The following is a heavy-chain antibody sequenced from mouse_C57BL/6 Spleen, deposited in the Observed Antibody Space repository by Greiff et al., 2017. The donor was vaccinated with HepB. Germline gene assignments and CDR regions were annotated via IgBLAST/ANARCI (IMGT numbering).Heavy chain of an antibody. Sequence: EVQLQQSGAELVRPGASVKLSCTASGFNIKDYYMHWVKQRPEQGLEWIGRIDPEDGDTEYAPKFQGKATMTADTSSNTAYLQLSSLTSEDTAVYYCTTHGNSPYYYAMDYWGQGTSVTVSS. CDR3: TTHGNSPYYYAMDY. J-gene: IGHJ4*01. V-gene: IGHV14-1*01. CDR1: GFNIKDYY. D-gene: IGHD2-1*01. CDR2: IDPEDGDT.